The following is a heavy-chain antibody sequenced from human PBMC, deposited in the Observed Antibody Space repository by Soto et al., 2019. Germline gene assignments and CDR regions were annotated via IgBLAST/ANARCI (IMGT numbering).Heavy chain of an antibody. CDR3: AHAGDYDLLSLDH. D-gene: IGHD4-17*01. CDR2: IDWDDDQ. J-gene: IGHJ4*02. CDR1: GFSLTTTSMG. Sequence: QITLKESGPPLVRPAQTLTLTCAFSGFSLTTTSMGVAWIRQPPGKALEWLALIDWDDDQRYSPSLKDRLTISKDTSRSRVVLTISNMNPEDTGTYFCAHAGDYDLLSLDHWGPGTLVTVSS. V-gene: IGHV2-5*02.